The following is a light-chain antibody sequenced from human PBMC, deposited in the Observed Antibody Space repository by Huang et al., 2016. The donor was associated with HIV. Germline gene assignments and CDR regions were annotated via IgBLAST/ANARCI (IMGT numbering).Light chain of an antibody. CDR2: DTS. J-gene: IGKJ4*01. CDR1: QSIGSY. V-gene: IGKV3-11*01. CDR3: QQRNNWPLT. Sequence: EIVLTQSPATLSLSPGEIATLSCWASQSIGSYLAWYQHKPGQAPRLLIFDTSKRATGVPARFSGSGSGTDFFLTISNLEPEDFALYYCQQRNNWPLTFGGGTKVEI.